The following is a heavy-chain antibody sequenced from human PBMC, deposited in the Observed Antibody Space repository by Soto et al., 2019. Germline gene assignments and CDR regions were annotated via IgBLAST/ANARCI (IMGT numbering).Heavy chain of an antibody. V-gene: IGHV1-3*01. CDR1: GYTFTSYA. Sequence: ASVKVSCKASGYTFTSYAMHWVRQAPGQRLEWMGWINAGNGNTKYSQKFQGRVTITRDTSTSTAYMELRSLSSVTAADTAVYYCARRYGGTLDYWGQGTLVTVSS. CDR2: INAGNGNT. J-gene: IGHJ4*02. D-gene: IGHD4-17*01. CDR3: ARRYGGTLDY.